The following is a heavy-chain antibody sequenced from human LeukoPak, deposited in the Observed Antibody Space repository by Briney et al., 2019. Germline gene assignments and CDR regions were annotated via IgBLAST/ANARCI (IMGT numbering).Heavy chain of an antibody. V-gene: IGHV1-69*04. J-gene: IGHJ5*02. CDR2: IIPILGIA. D-gene: IGHD1-7*01. CDR3: ARDEFNWIYVWFDP. Sequence: ASVKVSCKASGGTFSSYTISWVRQAPGQGLEWMGRIIPILGIANYAQKFQGRVTITADKSTSTAYMELSSLRSEDTAVYYCARDEFNWIYVWFDPWGQGTLVTVPS. CDR1: GGTFSSYT.